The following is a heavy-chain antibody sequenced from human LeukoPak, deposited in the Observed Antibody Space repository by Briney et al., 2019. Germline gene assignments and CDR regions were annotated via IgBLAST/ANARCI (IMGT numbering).Heavy chain of an antibody. J-gene: IGHJ4*02. CDR1: GGSISSYY. D-gene: IGHD6-13*01. Sequence: SETLSLTCTVSGGSISSYYWSWIRQPQGKGLEWIGYIYYSGTTNYNPSLKSRVTISVDTSKNQFSLKLSSVTAADTAVYYCARGVYIAAAQYGYWGQGTLVTVSS. CDR2: IYYSGTT. V-gene: IGHV4-59*01. CDR3: ARGVYIAAAQYGY.